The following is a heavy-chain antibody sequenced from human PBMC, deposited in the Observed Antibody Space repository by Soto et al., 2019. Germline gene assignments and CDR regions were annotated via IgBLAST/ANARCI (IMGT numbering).Heavy chain of an antibody. CDR2: MSGSGASI. CDR3: ARDNWNGAYYGLDV. V-gene: IGHV3-23*01. D-gene: IGHD1-20*01. J-gene: IGHJ6*02. CDR1: QFIFNIDA. Sequence: EVQLLESGGGLVQSGESLTLSCVASQFIFNIDAMTWVRQAPGKGLEWVSSMSGSGASIYYADSVKGRFTISRDKSKKTLYLQMNSLRAEDTAVYWCARDNWNGAYYGLDVWGQGTTVTVS.